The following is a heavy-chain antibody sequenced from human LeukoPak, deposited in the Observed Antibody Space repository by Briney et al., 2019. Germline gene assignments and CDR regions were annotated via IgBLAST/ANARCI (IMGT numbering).Heavy chain of an antibody. CDR2: VYTDGRT. CDR1: GDSLSGYY. V-gene: IGHV4-4*07. CDR3: VRGGAYDKSHFHFFQFMDV. Sequence: SEILSLTCTLSGDSLSGYYWVWVRQAAGKGLEWLGRVYTDGRTSFYPSLQSRVTMSVDMSKNQFSLRLTSVTAADTAVYYCVRGGAYDKSHFHFFQFMDVWGKGTTVTVSS. D-gene: IGHD2/OR15-2a*01. J-gene: IGHJ6*03.